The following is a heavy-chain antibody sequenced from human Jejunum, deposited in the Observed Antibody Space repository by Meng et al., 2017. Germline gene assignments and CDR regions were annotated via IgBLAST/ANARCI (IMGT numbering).Heavy chain of an antibody. CDR1: GYTFTNYG. Sequence: QVQLVQSGPEVKKPGASVKVSCKASGYTFTNYGISWVRQAPGQGLEWMAWITAFNGLSTYTQKLQGRVTVATDSSTNTAYMELTNLTSDDTAVYYCARDEDGTAMFYGGQGTLVTVSS. D-gene: IGHD5-18*01. CDR3: ARDEDGTAMFY. V-gene: IGHV1-18*01. CDR2: ITAFNGLS. J-gene: IGHJ4*02.